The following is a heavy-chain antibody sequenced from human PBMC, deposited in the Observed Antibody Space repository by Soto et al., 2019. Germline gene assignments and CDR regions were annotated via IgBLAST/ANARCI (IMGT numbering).Heavy chain of an antibody. CDR2: IYPGDSDT. D-gene: IGHD4-17*01. CDR3: ARLLLEAGYGDHYFDY. J-gene: IGHJ4*02. V-gene: IGHV5-51*01. CDR1: GYSFTSYW. Sequence: PGESLKISCKGSGYSFTSYWIGWVRQMPGKGLEWMGIIYPGDSDTRYSPSFQGQVTISADKSISTAYLQWSSLKASDTAMYYCARLLLEAGYGDHYFDYWGQGTLVTVSS.